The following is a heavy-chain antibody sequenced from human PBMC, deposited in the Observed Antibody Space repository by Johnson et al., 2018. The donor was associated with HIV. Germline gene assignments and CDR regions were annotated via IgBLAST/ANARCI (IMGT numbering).Heavy chain of an antibody. D-gene: IGHD1-1*01. CDR2: IRYDGTNK. CDR1: GFTFSNHH. V-gene: IGHV3-30*02. Sequence: QVQLVESGGGLVQPGGSLRLACAASGFTFSNHHMTWVRQAPGKGLEWVAFIRYDGTNKYYADSVRGRFTISRDNSKNTLYLQMNSLRAEDTAVYYCAKDRTGFDAFDIWGQGTMVTVSS. CDR3: AKDRTGFDAFDI. J-gene: IGHJ3*02.